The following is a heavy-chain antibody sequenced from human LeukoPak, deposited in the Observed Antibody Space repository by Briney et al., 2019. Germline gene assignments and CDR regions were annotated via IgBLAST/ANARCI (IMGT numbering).Heavy chain of an antibody. D-gene: IGHD3-10*01. J-gene: IGHJ6*02. V-gene: IGHV3-30*02. CDR1: GFTFSSYG. CDR3: ARSYYYGSGRSYYYYYGMDV. CDR2: IRYDGSNK. Sequence: GGSLRLSCAASGFTFSSYGMHWVRQAPGKGLEWVAFIRYDGSNKYYADSVKGRFTISRDNSKNTLYLQMNSLRAEDTAVYYCARSYYYGSGRSYYYYYGMDVWGQGTTVTVSS.